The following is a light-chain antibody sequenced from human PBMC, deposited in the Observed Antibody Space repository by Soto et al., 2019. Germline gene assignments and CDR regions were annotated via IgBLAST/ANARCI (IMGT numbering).Light chain of an antibody. CDR1: QSVSTN. J-gene: IGKJ1*01. V-gene: IGKV3-15*01. CDR2: GTS. Sequence: ERVMTQSPATLSVSPGERATLSCRASQSVSTNLAWYQQKPGQSPRLLIYGTSTRATGVPARFSGGGSGTEFTLTISSLQSEDFAVYFCHQYNFWPTFGQGTKVDIK. CDR3: HQYNFWPT.